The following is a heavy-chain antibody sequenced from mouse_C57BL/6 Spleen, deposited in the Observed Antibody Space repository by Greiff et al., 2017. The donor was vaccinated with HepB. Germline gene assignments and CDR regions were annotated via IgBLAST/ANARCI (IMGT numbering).Heavy chain of an antibody. V-gene: IGHV1-54*01. Sequence: VQLVESGAELVRPGTSVKVSCKASGYAFTNYLIEWVKQRPGQGLEWIGVINPGSGGTNYNEKFKGKATLTADKSSSTAYMQLSSLTSEDSAVYFCARSSTRSFFDYWGQGTTLTVSS. D-gene: IGHD2-1*01. CDR3: ARSSTRSFFDY. CDR2: INPGSGGT. J-gene: IGHJ2*01. CDR1: GYAFTNYL.